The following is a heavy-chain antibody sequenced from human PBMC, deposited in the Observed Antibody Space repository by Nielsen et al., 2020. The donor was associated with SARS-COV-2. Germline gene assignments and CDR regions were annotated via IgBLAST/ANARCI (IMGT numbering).Heavy chain of an antibody. Sequence: WVRQAPGQGLEWMGWISAYNGNTNYAQKLQGGVTMTTDTSTSTAYMELRSLRSDDTAVYYCARKSSGYFMVDYWGQGTLVTVSS. V-gene: IGHV1-18*01. CDR3: ARKSSGYFMVDY. D-gene: IGHD3-22*01. J-gene: IGHJ4*02. CDR2: ISAYNGNT.